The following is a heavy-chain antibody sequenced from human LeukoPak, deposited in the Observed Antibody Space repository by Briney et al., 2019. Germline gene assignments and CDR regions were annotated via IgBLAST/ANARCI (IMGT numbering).Heavy chain of an antibody. Sequence: SETLSLTCTVSAGSISSISYYWGWIRQPPGKGQEWIGSIYYTGNSYHNPSLKSRVSTSIDTSKNQFSLKLSSVTAADTAVYYCARQPWGAGGWYIDLWGRGTLVTVSS. CDR3: ARQPWGAGGWYIDL. CDR2: IYYTGNS. J-gene: IGHJ2*01. D-gene: IGHD3-10*01. V-gene: IGHV4-39*01. CDR1: AGSISSISYY.